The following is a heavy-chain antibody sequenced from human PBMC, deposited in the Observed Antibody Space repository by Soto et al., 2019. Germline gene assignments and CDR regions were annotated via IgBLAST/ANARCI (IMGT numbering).Heavy chain of an antibody. J-gene: IGHJ3*02. CDR2: IFYSGST. V-gene: IGHV4-31*03. Sequence: SLTCPVSGGSISSGGHYWSWVRQHPGKGLEWIGCIFYSGSTYYNPSLKSRVTISVDTSKNQFSLKLTSVTAADTAVYFCARDNYGSSGYYYGAFHIWGQGTMVTVSS. CDR3: ARDNYGSSGYYYGAFHI. CDR1: GGSISSGGHY. D-gene: IGHD3-22*01.